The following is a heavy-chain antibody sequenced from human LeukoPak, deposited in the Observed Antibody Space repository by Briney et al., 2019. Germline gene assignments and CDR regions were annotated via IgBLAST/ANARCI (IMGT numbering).Heavy chain of an antibody. D-gene: IGHD4-17*01. CDR1: GFTFSSYA. CDR2: ISGSGGST. V-gene: IGHV3-23*01. J-gene: IGHJ6*02. CDR3: VKGVYGDYGMDV. Sequence: GGSLRLSCAASGFTFSSYAMSWVRQAPGKGLEWVSAISGSGGSTYYADSVKGRFTISRDNSKNTLYLQMNSLRAEDTAVYYCVKGVYGDYGMDVWGQGTTVTVSS.